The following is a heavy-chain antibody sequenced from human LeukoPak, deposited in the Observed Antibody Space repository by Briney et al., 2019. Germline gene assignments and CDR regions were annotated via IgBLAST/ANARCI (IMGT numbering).Heavy chain of an antibody. CDR2: IDWDDDK. J-gene: IGHJ4*02. D-gene: IGHD1-26*01. CDR3: ARTSGSRYYFDY. CDR1: GFSLRTSGMC. V-gene: IGHV2-70*11. Sequence: SGPALVKPTQTLTLTCTFSGFSLRTSGMCVSWIRQPPGKALEWLARIDWDDDKYYSTSLKTRLTISKDTSKNQVVLTMTNMDPVDTATYYCARTSGSRYYFDYWGQGTLATVSS.